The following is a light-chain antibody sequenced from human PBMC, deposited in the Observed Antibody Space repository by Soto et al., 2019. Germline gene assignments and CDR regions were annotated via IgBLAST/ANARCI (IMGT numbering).Light chain of an antibody. CDR1: STDVGGYKY. V-gene: IGLV2-14*01. J-gene: IGLJ1*01. CDR2: DVT. Sequence: QSVLTQPASVSGSPGQSITISCTGTSTDVGGYKYVSWYQQHPGKAPKFMIYDVTSRPSGISNRFSGSKSGNTAFLIISGLQAEDEADYYCLSYTSSDTYVFGTGTKLTVL. CDR3: LSYTSSDTYV.